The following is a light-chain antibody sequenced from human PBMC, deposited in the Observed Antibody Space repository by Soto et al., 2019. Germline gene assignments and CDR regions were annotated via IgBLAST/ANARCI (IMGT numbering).Light chain of an antibody. CDR1: QNINNY. Sequence: DIQVTQSPSSLSASVGDRVTITCRASQNINNYLNWYQQKPGKAPKLLIYAASSLQSGVPSRFSGSGSGTDFTLTISSLQPEDFATYYCQQSFSTLWTLGQGTKVDLK. V-gene: IGKV1-39*01. J-gene: IGKJ1*01. CDR3: QQSFSTLWT. CDR2: AAS.